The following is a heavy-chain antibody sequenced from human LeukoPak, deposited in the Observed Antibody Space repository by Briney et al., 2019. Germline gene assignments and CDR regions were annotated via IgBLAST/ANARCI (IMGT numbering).Heavy chain of an antibody. CDR2: TYYRSKWHI. V-gene: IGHV6-1*01. J-gene: IGHJ4*02. CDR3: ARESTMTTVASFAS. CDR1: GDRFSGDSAA. Sequence: SQTLSLTCGISGDRFSGDSAAWNWIKQSPSRGLDWLGRTYYRSKWHIDYAESVKSRITISPDTSKNQFSLHLSSVTPEDTAVYYCARESTMTTVASFASWGQGVLVTVSS. D-gene: IGHD5/OR15-5a*01.